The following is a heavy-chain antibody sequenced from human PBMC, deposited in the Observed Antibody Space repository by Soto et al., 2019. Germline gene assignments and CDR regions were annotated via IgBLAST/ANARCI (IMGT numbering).Heavy chain of an antibody. V-gene: IGHV3-30*18. CDR2: ISYDGSNK. D-gene: IGHD6-13*01. CDR1: GFTFSSYG. Sequence: GSLRLSCAASGFTFSSYGMHWVRQAPGKGLEWVAVISYDGSNKYYADSVKGRFTISRDNSKNTLYLQMNSLRAEDTAVYYCANVTGQQLVHWFDPWGQGTLVTVSS. J-gene: IGHJ5*02. CDR3: ANVTGQQLVHWFDP.